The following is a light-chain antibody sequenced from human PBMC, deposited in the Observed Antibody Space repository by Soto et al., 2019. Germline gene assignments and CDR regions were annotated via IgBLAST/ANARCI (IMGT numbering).Light chain of an antibody. CDR1: QSVSSSY. V-gene: IGKV3-20*01. J-gene: IGKJ2*02. CDR2: GAS. Sequence: EIVLTQSPGTLSLSPGERATPSCRASQSVSSSYLAWYRQKPGQAPRLLIYGASSRATGIPDRVSGSGSGTDFTLTISRLEPEDFAVYYCQQYGSSPCTFGQGTKLQIK. CDR3: QQYGSSPCT.